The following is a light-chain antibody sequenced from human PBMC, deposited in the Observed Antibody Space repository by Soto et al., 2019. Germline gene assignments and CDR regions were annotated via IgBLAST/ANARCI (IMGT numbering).Light chain of an antibody. CDR3: QQYYNWPYT. J-gene: IGKJ2*01. Sequence: DIVLTQSPDTLSVSPGERATLSCRASQTISHDLAWYQQRPGQAPRLLISGAFTRAASLPARFSGGKSGTEFTLTISSLQSEDFAVYFCQQYYNWPYTFGQGTNLEIK. V-gene: IGKV3-15*01. CDR2: GAF. CDR1: QTISHD.